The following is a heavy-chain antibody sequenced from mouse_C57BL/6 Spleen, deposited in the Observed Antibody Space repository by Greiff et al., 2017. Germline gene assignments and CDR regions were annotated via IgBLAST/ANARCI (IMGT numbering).Heavy chain of an antibody. D-gene: IGHD1-1*01. CDR1: GYTFTDYY. CDR2: INPNNGGT. CDR3: ARGNYEFDY. V-gene: IGHV1-26*01. J-gene: IGHJ2*01. Sequence: EVQLQQSGPELVKPGASVKISCKASGYTFTDYYMNWVKQSHGKSLEWIGDINPNNGGTSYNQKFKGKATLTVDKSSSTAYMELRSLTSEDSAVYYCARGNYEFDYWGQGTTLTVSS.